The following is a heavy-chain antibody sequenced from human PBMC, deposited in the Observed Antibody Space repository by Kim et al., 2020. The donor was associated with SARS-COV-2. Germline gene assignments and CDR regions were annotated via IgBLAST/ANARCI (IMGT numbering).Heavy chain of an antibody. CDR3: ARSLDATGGLDV. V-gene: IGHV3-30*03. J-gene: IGHJ6*02. CDR2: ISSDGINE. D-gene: IGHD1-1*01. CDR1: GFTFSSFG. Sequence: GGSLRLSCAASGFTFSSFGMNWVRQAPGKGLEWVAAISSDGINEHYAGSVKGRFSISRDNSKNTVSLQMNSLRVEDTALYYCARSLDATGGLDVWAQGPRSPSP.